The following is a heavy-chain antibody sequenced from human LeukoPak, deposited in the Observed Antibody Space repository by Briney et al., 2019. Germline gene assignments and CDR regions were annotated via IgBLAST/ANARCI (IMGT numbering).Heavy chain of an antibody. J-gene: IGHJ5*02. CDR3: AKSIVVVTAKGDWFDP. Sequence: PGGSLRLSCVASGFTFSSYAMSWVRQAPGKGLEWVSTISGNGGSTYYADSVKGRFTISRDNSKNTLYLEMSSLRAEDTAVYSCAKSIVVVTAKGDWFDPWGQGTLVTVSS. CDR2: ISGNGGST. V-gene: IGHV3-23*01. CDR1: GFTFSSYA. D-gene: IGHD2-21*02.